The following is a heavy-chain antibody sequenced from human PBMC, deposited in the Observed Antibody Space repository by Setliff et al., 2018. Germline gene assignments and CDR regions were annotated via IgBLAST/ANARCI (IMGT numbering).Heavy chain of an antibody. Sequence: SETLSLTCTVPGGSISSGGYYWSWIRQHPGKGLEWIGYIYYSGSTYYNPSLKSRVTISVDTSKNQFSLKLSSVTAADTAVYYCAREVRGVIIRTDYFDYWGQGTLVTVSS. V-gene: IGHV4-31*03. D-gene: IGHD3-10*01. CDR3: AREVRGVIIRTDYFDY. J-gene: IGHJ4*02. CDR1: GGSISSGGYY. CDR2: IYYSGST.